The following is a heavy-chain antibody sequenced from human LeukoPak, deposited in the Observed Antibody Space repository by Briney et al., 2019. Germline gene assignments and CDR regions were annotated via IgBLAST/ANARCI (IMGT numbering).Heavy chain of an antibody. J-gene: IGHJ4*02. Sequence: ASVKVSCKASGYTFTSYGISWVRQAPGQGLEWMGWISAYNGNTNYAQKFQGRVTMTRDTSTSTVYMELSSLRSEDTAVYYCARARDYYDSSGYRYWGQGTLVTVSS. CDR2: ISAYNGNT. CDR3: ARARDYYDSSGYRY. CDR1: GYTFTSYG. V-gene: IGHV1-18*01. D-gene: IGHD3-22*01.